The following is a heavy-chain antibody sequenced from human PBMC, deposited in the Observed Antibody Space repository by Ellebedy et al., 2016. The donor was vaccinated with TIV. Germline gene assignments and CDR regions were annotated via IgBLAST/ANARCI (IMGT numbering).Heavy chain of an antibody. Sequence: GESLKISXAASGFTFSTYTMHWFRQAPGKGLEWVSGVLPGGTTYYADSVKGRFTISRDHSNNMLYLQMNSLRVEDTAIYYCGKDMDPDGRWDIDYWGQGTLVTVSS. J-gene: IGHJ4*02. CDR3: GKDMDPDGRWDIDY. CDR2: VLPGGTT. D-gene: IGHD1-26*01. V-gene: IGHV3-23*01. CDR1: GFTFSTYT.